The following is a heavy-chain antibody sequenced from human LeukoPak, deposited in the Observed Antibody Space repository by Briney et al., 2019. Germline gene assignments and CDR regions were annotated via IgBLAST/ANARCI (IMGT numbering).Heavy chain of an antibody. CDR3: ARDGLGTDMVPKPSDAFDI. Sequence: PGRSLRLSCAASGSTFSSYAMHWVRQAPGKGLEWVAVISYDGSNKYYADSVKGRFTISRDSSKNTLYLQMNSLRAEDTAVYYCARDGLGTDMVPKPSDAFDIWGQGTMVTVSS. D-gene: IGHD4/OR15-4a*01. CDR1: GSTFSSYA. V-gene: IGHV3-30-3*01. CDR2: ISYDGSNK. J-gene: IGHJ3*02.